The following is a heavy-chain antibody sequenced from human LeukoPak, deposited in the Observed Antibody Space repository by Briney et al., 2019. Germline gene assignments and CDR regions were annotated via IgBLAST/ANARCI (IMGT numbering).Heavy chain of an antibody. CDR3: ARDKRVAVAGTYIYYYYMDV. D-gene: IGHD6-19*01. V-gene: IGHV4-4*07. CDR1: GGSISSYY. CDR2: IYISGSGST. Sequence: SETLSLTCTVSGGSISSYYWSWIRQPAGKGLEWIGRIYISGSGSTNYNPSLKSRVTMSVDTSKNQFSLKLSSVTAADTAVYYCARDKRVAVAGTYIYYYYMDVWGNGTTVAISS. J-gene: IGHJ6*03.